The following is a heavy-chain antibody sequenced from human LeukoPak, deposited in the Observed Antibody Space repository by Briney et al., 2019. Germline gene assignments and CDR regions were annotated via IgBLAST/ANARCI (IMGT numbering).Heavy chain of an antibody. CDR3: AKSGPAAGRPDAFDI. CDR2: IYYSGIT. D-gene: IGHD2-2*01. CDR1: GGSVTTSSFY. Sequence: SETLSLTCTLSGGSVTTSSFYWAWIRQPPGKGLECIGTIYYSGITYYHSSLKSRVTISVDTSKNPFSLKLNSVTAADTAVYFCAKSGPAAGRPDAFDIWGQGTMVTVSS. J-gene: IGHJ3*02. V-gene: IGHV4-39*07.